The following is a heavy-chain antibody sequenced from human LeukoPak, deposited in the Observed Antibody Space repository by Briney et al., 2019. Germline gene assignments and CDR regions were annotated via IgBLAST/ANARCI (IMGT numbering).Heavy chain of an antibody. CDR3: ARVPRELLRSYGAFDI. D-gene: IGHD1-26*01. CDR1: GGSISSYY. V-gene: IGHV4-59*01. J-gene: IGHJ3*02. CDR2: IYYSGST. Sequence: SETLSLTCTVSGGSISSYYWSWIRQPSGKGLEWNVYIYYSGSTNYNPSLKSRVIISVDTSKYQFSLKLSSVPAADMAVYYCARVPRELLRSYGAFDIWGQGTMVTVSS.